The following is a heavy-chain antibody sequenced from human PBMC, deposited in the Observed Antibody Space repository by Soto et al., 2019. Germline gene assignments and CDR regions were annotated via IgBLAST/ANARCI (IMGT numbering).Heavy chain of an antibody. V-gene: IGHV1-69*13. CDR3: ARGHSSGWYDDAFDI. J-gene: IGHJ3*02. D-gene: IGHD6-19*01. Sequence: ASVKVSCKASGGTFSSYAISWVRQAPGQGLEWMGGIIPIFGTANYAQKFQGRVTITADESTSTAYMELSSLRSEDTAVYYCARGHSSGWYDDAFDIWGQGTMVTVSS. CDR2: IIPIFGTA. CDR1: GGTFSSYA.